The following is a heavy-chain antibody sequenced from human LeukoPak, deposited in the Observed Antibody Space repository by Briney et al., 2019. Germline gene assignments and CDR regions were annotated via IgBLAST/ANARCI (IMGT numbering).Heavy chain of an antibody. V-gene: IGHV1-69*04. CDR1: GGTFSRYA. CDR3: ARDGYYYDSSGSPFEY. Sequence: ASVKVSCKASGGTFSRYAISWVRQAPGQGLEWMGRIIPIFGIANYAQKFQGRVTITADKSTSTAYMELSSLRSEDTAVYYCARDGYYYDSSGSPFEYWGQGTLVTVSS. D-gene: IGHD3-22*01. CDR2: IIPIFGIA. J-gene: IGHJ4*02.